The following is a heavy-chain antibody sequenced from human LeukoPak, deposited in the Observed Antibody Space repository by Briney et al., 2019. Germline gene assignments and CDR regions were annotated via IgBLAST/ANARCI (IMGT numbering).Heavy chain of an antibody. CDR1: GYTFTGYY. V-gene: IGHV1-2*02. D-gene: IGHD3-22*01. J-gene: IGHJ3*02. CDR3: AREIVVVIYAFDI. CDR2: INTNSGGT. Sequence: GSVKVSCKASGYTFTGYYMHWVRQAPGQGLGWMGWINTNSGGTNYAQKFQGRVTMTRDTSISTAYMELSRLRSDDTAVYYCAREIVVVIYAFDIWGQGTMVTVSS.